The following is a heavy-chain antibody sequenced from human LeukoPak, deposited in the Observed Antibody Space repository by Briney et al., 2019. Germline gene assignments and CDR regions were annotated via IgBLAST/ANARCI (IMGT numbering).Heavy chain of an antibody. CDR2: ISSSSSYI. Sequence: GGSLRPSCAASGFTSSSYSMNWVRQAPGKGLEWVSSISSSSSYIYYADSVKGRFTISRDNAKNSLYLQMNSLRAEDTAVYYCARDGSVVGAFDYWGQGTLVTVSS. D-gene: IGHD3-10*01. V-gene: IGHV3-21*01. CDR1: GFTSSSYS. J-gene: IGHJ4*02. CDR3: ARDGSVVGAFDY.